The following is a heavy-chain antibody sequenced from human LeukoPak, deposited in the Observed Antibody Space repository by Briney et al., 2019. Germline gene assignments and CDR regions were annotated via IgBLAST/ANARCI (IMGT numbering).Heavy chain of an antibody. CDR2: IWYDGSNK. CDR3: AREGCSSTSCYPYYYYYGMDV. J-gene: IGHJ6*04. Sequence: GGSLRLSCAASGFIFSSYGMHWVRQAPGKGLEWVAVIWYDGSNKYYADSVKGRFTISRDNSKNTLYLQMNSLRAEDTAVYYCAREGCSSTSCYPYYYYYGMDVWGKGTTVTVSS. CDR1: GFIFSSYG. D-gene: IGHD2-2*01. V-gene: IGHV3-33*01.